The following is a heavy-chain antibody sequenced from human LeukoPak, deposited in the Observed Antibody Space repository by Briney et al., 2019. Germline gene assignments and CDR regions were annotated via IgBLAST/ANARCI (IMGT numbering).Heavy chain of an antibody. V-gene: IGHV4-59*11. Sequence: PSETLSLTCTVSGGSISSHYWSWIRQPPGKGLEWMGYIYYSGSTNYNPSLKSRVTISVDTSKNQFSLKLSSVTAADTAVYYCARVGSTSSLYYYYYYYMDVWGKGTTVTVSS. CDR2: IYYSGST. CDR3: ARVGSTSSLYYYYYYYMDV. D-gene: IGHD2-2*01. CDR1: GGSISSHY. J-gene: IGHJ6*03.